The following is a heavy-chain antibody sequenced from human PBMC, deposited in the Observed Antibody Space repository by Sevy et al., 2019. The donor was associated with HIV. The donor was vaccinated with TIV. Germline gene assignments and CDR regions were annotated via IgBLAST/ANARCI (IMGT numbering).Heavy chain of an antibody. CDR1: GDSFSSYF. D-gene: IGHD7-27*01. CDR3: ARSNWVTATNGFSKSYYFDY. CDR2: INTSGST. V-gene: IGHV4-4*07. Sequence: SETLSLTCTVSGDSFSSYFWAWIRQPAGKGLEWIGRINTSGSTNYNPSLKRRETMPVDTSKSQLSLKVTSLTAADTAIYFCARSNWVTATNGFSKSYYFDYWGQGSLVTVSS. J-gene: IGHJ4*02.